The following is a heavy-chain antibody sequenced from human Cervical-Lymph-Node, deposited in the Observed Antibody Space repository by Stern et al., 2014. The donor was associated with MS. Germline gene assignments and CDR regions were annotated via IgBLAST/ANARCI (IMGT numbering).Heavy chain of an antibody. CDR3: ARGGAVATSDYYFDY. Sequence: VQLVQSGGGVVQPGRPLRLSCAASGFTFSYHAMHWVRQAPGKGLEWVAVISYDGSDKNDADSVKGRFTISRDNSRNTLYLQMNSLRVDDTAVYYCARGGAVATSDYYFDYWGQGILVTVSS. D-gene: IGHD5-12*01. J-gene: IGHJ4*02. CDR2: ISYDGSDK. CDR1: GFTFSYHA. V-gene: IGHV3-30*01.